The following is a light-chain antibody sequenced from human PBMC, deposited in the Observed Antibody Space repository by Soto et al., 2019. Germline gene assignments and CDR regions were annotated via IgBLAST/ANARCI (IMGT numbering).Light chain of an antibody. Sequence: IQLTQSPSSVSSSVGDRFTIAFRASQDISSSLGWYQQKPGKAPKLLIYAASILQSGVPSRFSGSGFGTDFTLTISSLQAEDFASYFCQQLRSYPSTFGGGTKVDIK. CDR2: AAS. J-gene: IGKJ4*01. V-gene: IGKV1-9*01. CDR3: QQLRSYPST. CDR1: QDISSS.